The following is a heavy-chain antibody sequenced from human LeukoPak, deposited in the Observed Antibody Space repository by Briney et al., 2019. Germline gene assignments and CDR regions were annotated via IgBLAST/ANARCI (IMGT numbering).Heavy chain of an antibody. D-gene: IGHD6-13*01. V-gene: IGHV4-30-2*01. CDR2: FYHSGST. Sequence: SETLSLTCAVSGGSISSGGYSWSWIRPPPGKGLEWNGYFYHSGSTYYNPYLKSRLTISVDRSKTQFTLKLSSVTAADTAVYYCARDQRIAAAGTRLYYGMDVWGQGTPVTVSS. J-gene: IGHJ6*02. CDR1: GGSISSGGYS. CDR3: ARDQRIAAAGTRLYYGMDV.